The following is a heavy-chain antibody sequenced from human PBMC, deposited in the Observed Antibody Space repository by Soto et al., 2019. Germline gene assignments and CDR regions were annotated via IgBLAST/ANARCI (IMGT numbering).Heavy chain of an antibody. Sequence: EVQLVESGGGLVQPGWSLRLSCAASGFTFDDFGMHWVRQGPGKGLEWVSSISWNGGTIAYADSVKGRFTISRDNAKKSLYLQMNSLRAEDTALYFCAKAITLAAGGSAFDSWGQGTLVIVSS. CDR3: AKAITLAAGGSAFDS. CDR1: GFTFDDFG. D-gene: IGHD6-13*01. CDR2: ISWNGGTI. V-gene: IGHV3-9*01. J-gene: IGHJ4*02.